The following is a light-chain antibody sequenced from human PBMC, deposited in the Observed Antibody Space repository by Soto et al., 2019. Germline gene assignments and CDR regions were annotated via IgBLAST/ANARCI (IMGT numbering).Light chain of an antibody. CDR3: QQSYSTPWT. Sequence: DIQMTQSPSFLSASVGDRVTITCRASQSISVYVNWYQQKPGKAPKFLIYAASSLQSGVPSRFGGSGSGTDFTLTISSLRPEDFATYYCQQSYSTPWTFGQGTKVDIK. CDR1: QSISVY. J-gene: IGKJ1*01. V-gene: IGKV1-39*01. CDR2: AAS.